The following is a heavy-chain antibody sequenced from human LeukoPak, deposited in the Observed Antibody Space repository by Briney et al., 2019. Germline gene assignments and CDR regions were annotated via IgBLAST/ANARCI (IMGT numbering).Heavy chain of an antibody. Sequence: GGSLRLSCAASGFTFSTYTMYWVRHPPGKRLEWVSIIGSSGGGIHYADSVKGRFTISRDSAKNSLYLQMSSLRDEDTAVYYCARDAGNSGYGMDVWGQGTTVTVSS. V-gene: IGHV3-48*02. CDR2: IGSSGGGI. CDR3: ARDAGNSGYGMDV. J-gene: IGHJ6*02. CDR1: GFTFSTYT. D-gene: IGHD6-19*01.